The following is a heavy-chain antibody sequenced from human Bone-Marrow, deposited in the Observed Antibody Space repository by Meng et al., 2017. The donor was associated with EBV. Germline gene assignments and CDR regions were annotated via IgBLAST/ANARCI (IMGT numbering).Heavy chain of an antibody. J-gene: IGHJ4*02. Sequence: QLGLVQSGAEVKKPGCSVKASCKTSGGTFSSDAISWVRQAPGQGLEWMGGLIPMSGAPNYAQKFQGRVTITADESTSTHYMDLSSLRSEETAVYYCASESGRGYTPDYWGQGTLVTVSS. CDR1: GGTFSSDA. CDR2: LIPMSGAP. V-gene: IGHV1-69*01. D-gene: IGHD3-10*01. CDR3: ASESGRGYTPDY.